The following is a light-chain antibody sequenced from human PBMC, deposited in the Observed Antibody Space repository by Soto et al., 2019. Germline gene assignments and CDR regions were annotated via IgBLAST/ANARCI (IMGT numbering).Light chain of an antibody. V-gene: IGKV1-5*01. CDR2: AAS. CDR3: QQYKSYSRT. J-gene: IGKJ1*01. Sequence: DIHMTQPPSSVSASIGDIVTISCRASQSIYKWLAWYQQKPGKAPKLLIYAASSLQSGVPSRFSGSGSGTEFTLTISSLQPDDFATYYCQQYKSYSRTFGQGTKVDIK. CDR1: QSIYKW.